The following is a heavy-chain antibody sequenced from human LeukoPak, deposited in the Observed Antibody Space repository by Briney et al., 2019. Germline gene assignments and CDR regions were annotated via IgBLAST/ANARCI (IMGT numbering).Heavy chain of an antibody. Sequence: GASVKVSCKASGYTFTSYDINWVRQATGQGLEWMGWVNPNSGNTGYAQKFQGRVTMTRNTSISTAYMELSSLRSEDTAVYYCARGQFLEWLLPGDYYYGMDVWGQATTVTVSS. CDR2: VNPNSGNT. D-gene: IGHD3-3*01. J-gene: IGHJ6*02. CDR1: GYTFTSYD. CDR3: ARGQFLEWLLPGDYYYGMDV. V-gene: IGHV1-8*01.